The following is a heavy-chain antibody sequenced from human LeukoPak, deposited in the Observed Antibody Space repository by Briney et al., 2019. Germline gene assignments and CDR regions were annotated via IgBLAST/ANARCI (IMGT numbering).Heavy chain of an antibody. CDR2: INHSGST. D-gene: IGHD3-22*01. J-gene: IGHJ4*02. CDR1: VGSLSGYY. Sequence: SETLSLTCAVYVGSLSGYYWSWIRQPPGKGLEWIGEINHSGSTNYNPSLKSRVTISVDTSKNQFSLKLSSVTAADTAVYYCARGGVRTLGTMIRQRALIDYWGQGTLVTVSS. CDR3: ARGGVRTLGTMIRQRALIDY. V-gene: IGHV4-34*01.